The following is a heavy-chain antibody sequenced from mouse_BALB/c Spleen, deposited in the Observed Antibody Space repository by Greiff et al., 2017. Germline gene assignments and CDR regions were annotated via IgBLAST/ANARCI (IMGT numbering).Heavy chain of an antibody. D-gene: IGHD2-4*01. J-gene: IGHJ3*01. V-gene: IGHV14-3*02. CDR2: IDPANGNT. CDR3: ALYYDYERFAY. Sequence: VQLQQSGAELVKPGASVKLSCTASGFNIKDTYMHWVKQRPEQGLEWIGRIDPANGNTKYDPKFQGKATITADTSSNTAYLQLSSLTSEDTAVYYCALYYDYERFAYWGQGTLVTVSA. CDR1: GFNIKDTY.